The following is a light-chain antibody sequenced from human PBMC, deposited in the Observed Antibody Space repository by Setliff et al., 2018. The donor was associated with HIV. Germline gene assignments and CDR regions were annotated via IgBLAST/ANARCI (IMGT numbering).Light chain of an antibody. J-gene: IGKJ4*01. CDR3: QQHGNSPA. V-gene: IGKV3-20*01. CDR1: QSVSSSY. Sequence: EIVLTQSPGTLSLSPGERASLSCRASQSVSSSYLAWYQQKPGQAPRLLIYGASSRATGIPDRFSGSGSGTDFTLTISRLEPEDFAVYYCQQHGNSPAFGGGTKVDIK. CDR2: GAS.